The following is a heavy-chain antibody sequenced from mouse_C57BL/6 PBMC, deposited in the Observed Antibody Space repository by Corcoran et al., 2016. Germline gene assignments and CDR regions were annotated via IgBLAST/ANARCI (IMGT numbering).Heavy chain of an antibody. CDR3: ARGGRLPFYAMDY. Sequence: DVQLQESGPGLVKPSQSLSLTCSVTGYSITSGYYWNWIRQFPGNKLEWMGYISYDGSNNYNPSLKNRISITRDTSKNQFFLKLNSVTTEDTATYYCARGGRLPFYAMDYWGQGTSVTVSS. V-gene: IGHV3-6*01. CDR1: GYSITSGYY. CDR2: ISYDGSN. D-gene: IGHD1-2*01. J-gene: IGHJ4*01.